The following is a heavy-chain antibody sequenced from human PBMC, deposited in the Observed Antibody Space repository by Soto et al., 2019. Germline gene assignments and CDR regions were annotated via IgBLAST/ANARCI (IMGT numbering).Heavy chain of an antibody. J-gene: IGHJ6*02. Sequence: GASVKVSCKASGYTFTNYDITWVRQAPGQGLEWMGWISTYSGNTNYSQNLQGRVTMTTDTSTSTAYMELRSLRSDDTAVYYCARDLGILTGYSLYYYYGMDVWGQGTTVTVSS. CDR2: ISTYSGNT. CDR1: GYTFTNYD. CDR3: ARDLGILTGYSLYYYYGMDV. V-gene: IGHV1-18*01. D-gene: IGHD3-9*01.